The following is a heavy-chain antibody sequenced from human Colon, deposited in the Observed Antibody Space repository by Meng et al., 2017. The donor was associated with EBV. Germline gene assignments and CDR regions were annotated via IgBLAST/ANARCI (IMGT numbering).Heavy chain of an antibody. CDR3: ARLYPPDQWLLTSDTSEY. V-gene: IGHV4-34*01. CDR2: INHSGST. J-gene: IGHJ4*02. CDR1: VGSFSGHY. D-gene: IGHD6-19*01. Sequence: GELQQWGAGLLKPSETLSSACSSYVGSFSGHYWTWIRQPPGKGLEWIGEINHSGSTNYNPSLKSRVTISTDTSKNQFSLKVKSVTAADTAVYFCARLYPPDQWLLTSDTSEYWGQGTLVTVSS.